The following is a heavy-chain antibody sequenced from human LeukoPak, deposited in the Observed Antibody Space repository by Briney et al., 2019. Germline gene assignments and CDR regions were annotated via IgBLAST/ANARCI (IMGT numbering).Heavy chain of an antibody. CDR3: ASSIWVDYYDSSGNNYYYYGMDV. CDR2: IIPILGIV. D-gene: IGHD3-22*01. CDR1: GGTFSSYT. V-gene: IGHV1-69*02. J-gene: IGHJ6*02. Sequence: SVKVSCKASGGTFSSYTISWVRQAPGQGLEWMGRIIPILGIVNYAQKFQGRVTITADKSTSTAYMELSSLRSEDTAVYYCASSIWVDYYDSSGNNYYYYGMDVWGQGTTVTVSS.